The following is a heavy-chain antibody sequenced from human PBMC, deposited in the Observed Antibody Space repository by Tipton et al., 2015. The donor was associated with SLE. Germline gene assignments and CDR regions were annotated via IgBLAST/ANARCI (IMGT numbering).Heavy chain of an antibody. CDR3: ARTSRLPYRVHFDS. CDR2: IYYSGST. J-gene: IGHJ4*02. D-gene: IGHD5/OR15-5a*01. V-gene: IGHV4-39*07. Sequence: TLSLTCSVSGDSISGGSYYWGWIRQPPGRGLEWIGSIYYSGSTYYNPSLKSRVIISVDTSKKQFSLKLSSVTAADTAVYFCARTSRLPYRVHFDSWGQGTLVTVSA. CDR1: GDSISGGSYY.